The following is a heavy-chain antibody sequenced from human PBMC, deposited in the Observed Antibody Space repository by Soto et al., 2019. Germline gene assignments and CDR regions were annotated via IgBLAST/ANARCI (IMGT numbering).Heavy chain of an antibody. D-gene: IGHD3-22*01. V-gene: IGHV1-24*01. CDR1: GYTLTELS. CDR2: FDPEDGET. CDR3: ATVYYYDSSGYYYLDY. J-gene: IGHJ4*02. Sequence: ASVKVSCKVSGYTLTELSMHWVRQAPGKGLEWMGGFDPEDGETIYAQKFQGRVTMTEDTSTDTAYMELSSLRSEDTAVYYCATVYYYDSSGYYYLDYWGQGTLVTVPQ.